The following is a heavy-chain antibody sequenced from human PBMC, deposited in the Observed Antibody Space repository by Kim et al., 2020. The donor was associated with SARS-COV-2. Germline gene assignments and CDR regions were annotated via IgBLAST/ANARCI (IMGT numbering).Heavy chain of an antibody. V-gene: IGHV4-39*07. J-gene: IGHJ4*02. CDR2: IYYSGST. CDR3: ARWNTCSSTSCYASFPTHFDY. CDR1: GGSISSSSYY. Sequence: SETLSLTCTVSGGSISSSSYYWGWIRQPPGKGLEWIGSIYYSGSTYYNPSLKSRVTISVDTSKNQFSLKLSSVTAADTAVYYCARWNTCSSTSCYASFPTHFDYWGQGTLVTVSS. D-gene: IGHD2-2*01.